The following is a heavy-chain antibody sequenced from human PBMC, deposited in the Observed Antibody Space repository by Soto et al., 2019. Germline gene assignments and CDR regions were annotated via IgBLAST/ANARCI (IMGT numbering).Heavy chain of an antibody. J-gene: IGHJ5*02. Sequence: EASVKVSCKASGYTFTSYAMHWVRQAPGQRLEWMGWINAGNGNTKYSQKFQGRVTITRDTSASTAYMELSSLRSEDTAVYYCARGGSSSLRDWFDPWGQGTLVTVSS. D-gene: IGHD2-15*01. CDR3: ARGGSSSLRDWFDP. CDR2: INAGNGNT. CDR1: GYTFTSYA. V-gene: IGHV1-3*01.